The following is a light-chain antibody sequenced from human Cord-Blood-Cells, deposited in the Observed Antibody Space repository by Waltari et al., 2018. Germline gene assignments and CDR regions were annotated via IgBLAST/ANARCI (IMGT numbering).Light chain of an antibody. CDR2: LGS. V-gene: IGKV2-28*01. J-gene: IGKJ4*01. Sequence: DIVMTQSPLSLPVTPGEPASISCRSSQSLLHSNGYNYLDWYLQKPGQSPQLLISLGSNRASGVPDRFSGSGAGTDFTLKISRVEAEDVGVYYCMQALQTPLTFGVGTKVEIK. CDR1: QSLLHSNGYNY. CDR3: MQALQTPLT.